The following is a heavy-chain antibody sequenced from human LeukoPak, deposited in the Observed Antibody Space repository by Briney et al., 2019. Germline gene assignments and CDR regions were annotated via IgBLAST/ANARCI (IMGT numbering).Heavy chain of an antibody. CDR2: ISGSGGST. J-gene: IGHJ4*02. CDR3: QSDDYGDYDAEFDY. CDR1: GFTFSSYA. V-gene: IGHV3-23*01. Sequence: GGSLRLSCAASGFTFSSYAMSWVRQAPGKGLEWVSAISGSGGSTYYADSVKGRFTISRDNSKNTLYLQMNSLRAEDTAVYYCQSDDYGDYDAEFDYWGQGTLVTVSS. D-gene: IGHD4-17*01.